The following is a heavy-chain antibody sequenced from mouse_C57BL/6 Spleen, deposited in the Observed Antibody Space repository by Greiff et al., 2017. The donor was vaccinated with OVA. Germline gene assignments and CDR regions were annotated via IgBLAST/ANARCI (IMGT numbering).Heavy chain of an antibody. V-gene: IGHV3-8*01. CDR1: GYSITSDY. J-gene: IGHJ2*01. Sequence: DVMLVESGPGLAKPSQTLSLTCSVTGYSITSDYWNWIRKFPGNKLEYMGYISYSGSTYYNPSLKSRISITRDTSKNQYYLQLNSVTTEDTATYYCARSPYYYGSRYYFDYWGQGTTLTVSS. D-gene: IGHD1-1*01. CDR2: ISYSGST. CDR3: ARSPYYYGSRYYFDY.